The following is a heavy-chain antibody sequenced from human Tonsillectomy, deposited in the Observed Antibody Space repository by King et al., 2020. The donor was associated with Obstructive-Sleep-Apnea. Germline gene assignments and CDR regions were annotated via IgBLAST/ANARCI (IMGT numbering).Heavy chain of an antibody. CDR3: ARGKWGGFLDY. D-gene: IGHD1-26*01. CDR2: VYYSGST. V-gene: IGHV4-59*01. J-gene: IGHJ4*02. Sequence: VQLQESGPRLVKPSETLSLTCTVSGDSISSSYWSWIRQPPGKGLEWIGYVYYSGSTNSNPSLKSRVTISIDTSKNQFSLKLNSVTAADTAVYYCARGKWGGFLDYWGQGALVTVSS. CDR1: GDSISSSY.